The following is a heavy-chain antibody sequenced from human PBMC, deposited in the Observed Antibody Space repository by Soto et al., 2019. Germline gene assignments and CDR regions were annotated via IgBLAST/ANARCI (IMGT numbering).Heavy chain of an antibody. CDR2: IIPIFGTA. Sequence: QVQLVQSGAEVKKPGSSVKVSCKASGGTFSSYAISWVRQAPGQGLEWMGGIIPIFGTANYAQKFQGRVTITADEYTSPAYIELSSLSSEYTAVYYCARGRLGYGSGGSCYYTECWGQGTRVTVSA. V-gene: IGHV1-69*01. CDR1: GGTFSSYA. D-gene: IGHD2-15*01. J-gene: IGHJ4*02. CDR3: ARGRLGYGSGGSCYYTEC.